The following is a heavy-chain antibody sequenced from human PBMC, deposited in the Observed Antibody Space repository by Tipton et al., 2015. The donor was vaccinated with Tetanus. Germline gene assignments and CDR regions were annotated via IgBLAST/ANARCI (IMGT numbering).Heavy chain of an antibody. CDR1: GFTFSSYA. D-gene: IGHD6-13*01. V-gene: IGHV3-23*01. Sequence: SLRLSCAASGFTFSSYAMSWVRQAPGKGLEWVSSISSSSSYIYYADSVKGRFTISRDNSKNTLYLQMNSLRAEDTAVYYCAKYGSSSFPSTYYYYYYGMDVWGQGTTVTVSS. CDR2: ISSSSSYI. J-gene: IGHJ6*02. CDR3: AKYGSSSFPSTYYYYYYGMDV.